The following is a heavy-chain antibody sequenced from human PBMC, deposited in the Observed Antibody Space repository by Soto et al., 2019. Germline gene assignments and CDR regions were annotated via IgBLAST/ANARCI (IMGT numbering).Heavy chain of an antibody. V-gene: IGHV3-21*01. CDR3: ARPPEGHGAFDI. J-gene: IGHJ3*02. Sequence: GGSLRLSCAASGFTFSSYSMNWVRQAPGKGLEWVSSISSGSSYIYYADSVKGRFTISRDNAKNSLYLQMNSLRAEDTAVYYCARPPEGHGAFDIWGQGTMVTVSS. CDR2: ISSGSSYI. CDR1: GFTFSSYS.